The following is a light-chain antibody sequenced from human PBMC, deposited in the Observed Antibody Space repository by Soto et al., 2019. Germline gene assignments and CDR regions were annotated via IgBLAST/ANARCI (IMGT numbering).Light chain of an antibody. CDR3: QQYGSSPTT. Sequence: EIVLTQSPATLSLSPGERATLSCRASQGISLSLAWYQQKPGQAPRRLIFGASFRATGIPDRFSGSGSGTDFTLTISRLELEDFAVYYCQQYGSSPTTFGQGTKVDIK. V-gene: IGKV3-20*01. J-gene: IGKJ1*01. CDR2: GAS. CDR1: QGISLS.